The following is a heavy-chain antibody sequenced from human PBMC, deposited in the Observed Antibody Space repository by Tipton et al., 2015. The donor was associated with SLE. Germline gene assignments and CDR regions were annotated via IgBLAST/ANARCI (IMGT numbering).Heavy chain of an antibody. CDR1: GFTVSSNY. Sequence: GSLRLSCAASGFTVSSNYMSWVRQAPGKGLEWVSVIYSGGSTYYADSVKGRFTISRDRSNNQFSLKVNSMTAADTAVYHCARGYYESNGYYSFDYWGLGALVTVSS. V-gene: IGHV3-53*01. D-gene: IGHD3-22*01. CDR2: IYSGGST. CDR3: ARGYYESNGYYSFDY. J-gene: IGHJ4*02.